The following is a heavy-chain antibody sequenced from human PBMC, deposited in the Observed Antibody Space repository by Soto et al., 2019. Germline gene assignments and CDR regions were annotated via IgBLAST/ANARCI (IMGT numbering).Heavy chain of an antibody. Sequence: ASVKVSCKASGYTFTSYAMHWVRQAPGQRLEWMGWINAGNGNTKYSQKFQGRVTITRDTSASTAYMELSSLRSEDTAVYYCASSLPENKYYYYGMDVWGQGTTVTVSS. V-gene: IGHV1-3*01. CDR2: INAGNGNT. J-gene: IGHJ6*02. CDR1: GYTFTSYA. CDR3: ASSLPENKYYYYGMDV.